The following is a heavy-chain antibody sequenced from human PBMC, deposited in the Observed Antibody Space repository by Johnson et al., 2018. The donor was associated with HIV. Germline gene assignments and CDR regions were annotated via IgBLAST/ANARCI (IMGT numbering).Heavy chain of an antibody. CDR1: GFTFSDHY. CDR3: ARGGYYDILTGYYALAAFDI. V-gene: IGHV3-72*01. CDR2: TRNKANSYTT. D-gene: IGHD3-9*01. J-gene: IGHJ3*02. Sequence: VQLVESGGGLVQPGGSLRLSCAASGFTFSDHYMDWVRQAPGTGLEWVGRTRNKANSYTTEYAASVTGSFTISRDDSKNSLYLQMNSLNTEDTAVYYGARGGYYDILTGYYALAAFDIWGQGTMVTVSS.